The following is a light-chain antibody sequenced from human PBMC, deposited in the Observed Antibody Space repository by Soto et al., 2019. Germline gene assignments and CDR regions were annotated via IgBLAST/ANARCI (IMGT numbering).Light chain of an antibody. Sequence: QAVLTQPPSVTGAPGPRVTISCTGSHSDIGAGYGVHWYQQFPHSAPKLLIYDTTNRPSGVPDRFSGSRSGTSASLAITGLQAEDEADYYCQSFDSSRIGLLFGGGTKVTV. J-gene: IGLJ2*01. V-gene: IGLV1-40*01. CDR2: DTT. CDR3: QSFDSSRIGLL. CDR1: HSDIGAGYG.